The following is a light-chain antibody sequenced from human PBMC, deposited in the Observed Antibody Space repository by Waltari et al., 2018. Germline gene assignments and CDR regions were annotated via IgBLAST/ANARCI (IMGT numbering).Light chain of an antibody. CDR1: ALPKQY. CDR3: QSADSSGTYVV. CDR2: KDS. Sequence: SYELTQPPSVSVSPGQTARITCSGDALPKQYAYWYQQKPGQAPVLVIYKDSERPSGNPARFSGSSSGTTVTLTISGVQAEDEADYYCQSADSSGTYVVFGGGTKLTVL. J-gene: IGLJ2*01. V-gene: IGLV3-25*03.